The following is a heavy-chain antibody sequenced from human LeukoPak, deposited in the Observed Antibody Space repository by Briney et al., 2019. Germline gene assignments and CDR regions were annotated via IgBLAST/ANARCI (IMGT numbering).Heavy chain of an antibody. J-gene: IGHJ4*02. CDR1: GFTFSDYY. Sequence: GGSLRLSCAASGFTFSDYYMSWIRQAPGKGLEWVSYISSSGSTIYYADSVKGRFTISRDNAKNSLYLQMNSLRAEDTAVYYCARDFPPAVTYRKVGYFVYWGQGTLVTVSS. CDR2: ISSSGSTI. V-gene: IGHV3-11*01. D-gene: IGHD4-17*01. CDR3: ARDFPPAVTYRKVGYFVY.